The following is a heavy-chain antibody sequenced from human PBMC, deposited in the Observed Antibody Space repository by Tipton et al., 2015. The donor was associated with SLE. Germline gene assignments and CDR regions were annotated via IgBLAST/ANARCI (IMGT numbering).Heavy chain of an antibody. CDR1: GGSISSYY. Sequence: TLSLTCTVSGGSISSYYWSWIRQPPGKGLEWIGYIYYSGSTNYNPSLKSRVTISVDTSKNQFSLKLSSVTAADTAVYYCAREGGTGTPDAFDIWGQGTMVTVSS. CDR3: AREGGTGTPDAFDI. CDR2: IYYSGST. V-gene: IGHV4-59*01. J-gene: IGHJ3*02. D-gene: IGHD1-7*01.